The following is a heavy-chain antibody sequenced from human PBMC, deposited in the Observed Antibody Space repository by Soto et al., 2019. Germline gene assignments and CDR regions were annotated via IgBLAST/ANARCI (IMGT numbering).Heavy chain of an antibody. CDR2: ISNTGGVA. CDR3: AKDWMGLGYFFEY. D-gene: IGHD5-18*01. CDR1: GFVFSRYA. J-gene: IGHJ4*02. Sequence: EVQLLQSGGGLVQPGGSVRLTCEATGFVFSRYAMNWVRQDPGKGLEWIASISNTGGVAYYADSVKGRFTISRDNSKNTLYLQMNTLRVEDTAIYYCAKDWMGLGYFFEYWGQGTPVTVSS. V-gene: IGHV3-23*01.